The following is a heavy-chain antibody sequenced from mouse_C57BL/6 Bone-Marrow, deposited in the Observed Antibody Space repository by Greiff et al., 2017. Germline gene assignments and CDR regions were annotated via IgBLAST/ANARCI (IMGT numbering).Heavy chain of an antibody. D-gene: IGHD6-5*01. V-gene: IGHV5-9-1*02. CDR2: ISSGGDYI. Sequence: EVMLVESGEGLVKPGGSLKLSCAASGFTFSSYAMSWVRQTPEKRLEWVAYISSGGDYIYYADTVKGRFTISSDNARNTLYLQRSSLKSEDTAMYYCTREDRLYAMDVWGQGTSVTVSS. CDR3: TREDRLYAMDV. J-gene: IGHJ4*01. CDR1: GFTFSSYA.